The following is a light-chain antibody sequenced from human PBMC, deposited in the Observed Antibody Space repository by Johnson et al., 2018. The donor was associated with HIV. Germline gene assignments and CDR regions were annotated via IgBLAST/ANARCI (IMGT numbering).Light chain of an antibody. V-gene: IGLV1-51*02. Sequence: QSVLTQPPSVSAAPGQKVTISCSGSSSNIGNNYVSWYQQLPGTAHKLLIYENNKRPSGIPDRFSGSKSGTSATLGITGLQTGDEADYYCGTWDTSLSAVYVFGTGTKVTVL. CDR3: GTWDTSLSAVYV. CDR2: ENN. J-gene: IGLJ1*01. CDR1: SSNIGNNY.